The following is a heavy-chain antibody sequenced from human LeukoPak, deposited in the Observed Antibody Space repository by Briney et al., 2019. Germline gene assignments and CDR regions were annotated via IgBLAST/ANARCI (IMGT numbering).Heavy chain of an antibody. D-gene: IGHD6-19*01. J-gene: IGHJ4*02. CDR2: IKQDGSEI. CDR1: GFTFSRYW. CDR3: ARHWWDSSGSYHFDY. Sequence: GGSLRLSCAASGFTFSRYWMSWVRQARAKGLEWVADIKQDGSEIYYVASVKGRFTVSRDNAKNSLSLQMNSLRADDTAVYYCARHWWDSSGSYHFDYWGQGTLVTVSS. V-gene: IGHV3-7*03.